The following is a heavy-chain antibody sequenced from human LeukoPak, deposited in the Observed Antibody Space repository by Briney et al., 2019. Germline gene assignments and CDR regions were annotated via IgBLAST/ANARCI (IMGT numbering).Heavy chain of an antibody. CDR3: ARPTYSISWSD. Sequence: SETLSLTCTVSGGSISSSSYYWGWIRQPPGKGLEWIGSIYYSGSTYYNPSLKSRVTISVDTSKNQFSLKLSSVTAADTAVYYCARPTYSISWSDRGKGTLVTVSS. CDR1: GGSISSSSYY. V-gene: IGHV4-39*01. CDR2: IYYSGST. D-gene: IGHD6-13*01. J-gene: IGHJ4*02.